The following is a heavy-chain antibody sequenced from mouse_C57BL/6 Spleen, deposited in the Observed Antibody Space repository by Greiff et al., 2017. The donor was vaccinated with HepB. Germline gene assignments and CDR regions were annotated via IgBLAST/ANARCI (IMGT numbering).Heavy chain of an antibody. J-gene: IGHJ2*01. V-gene: IGHV5-12*01. CDR1: GFTFSDYY. Sequence: EVKLMDSGGGLVQPGGSLKLSCAASGFTFSDYYMYWVRQTPEKRLEWVAYISNGGGSTYYPDTVKGRFTISRDNAKNTLYLQMSRLKSEDTAMYYCARHEGYYFDYWGQGTTLTVSS. CDR2: ISNGGGST. CDR3: ARHEGYYFDY.